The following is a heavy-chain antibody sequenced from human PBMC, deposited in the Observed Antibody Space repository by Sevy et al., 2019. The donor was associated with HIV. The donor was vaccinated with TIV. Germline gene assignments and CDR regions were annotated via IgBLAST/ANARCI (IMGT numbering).Heavy chain of an antibody. D-gene: IGHD6-19*01. V-gene: IGHV3-53*01. CDR2: IYAGGTT. J-gene: IGHJ4*02. CDR3: AGDSSSDSLSSFDF. Sequence: GGSLRLSCAASGFTVSSSYMIWVRQAPGKGLEWVSVIYAGGTTYYADTVKGRFTISRDNSNNTLYLQMNSPRADDTAVYFCAGDSSSDSLSSFDFWGQGTLVTVSS. CDR1: GFTVSSSY.